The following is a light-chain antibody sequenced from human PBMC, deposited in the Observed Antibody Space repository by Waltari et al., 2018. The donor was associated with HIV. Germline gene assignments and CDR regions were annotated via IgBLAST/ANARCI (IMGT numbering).Light chain of an antibody. CDR1: SSDVGAYNY. Sequence: QSALTQPASVSGPPGQSITISCTGTSSDVGAYNYVSWYQQHPGKAPKLMIFEVSNRPSGVSNRFSGSKSGNTASLTISGLQAEDEADYYCSSYTSSRNYVFGTGTKVTVL. CDR2: EVS. CDR3: SSYTSSRNYV. J-gene: IGLJ1*01. V-gene: IGLV2-14*01.